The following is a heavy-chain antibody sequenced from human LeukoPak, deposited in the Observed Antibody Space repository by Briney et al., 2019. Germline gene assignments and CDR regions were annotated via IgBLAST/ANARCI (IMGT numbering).Heavy chain of an antibody. J-gene: IGHJ4*02. CDR1: EFTFSSYS. Sequence: PGGSLRLSCAASEFTFSSYSMNWVRQAPGKGLEWVSSISSSSSYIYYADSVKGRFTISRDNAKNSLYLQMNSLRAEDTAVYYCARVKEYYYDSSGLYYFDYWGQGTLVTVSS. D-gene: IGHD3-22*01. CDR3: ARVKEYYYDSSGLYYFDY. CDR2: ISSSSSYI. V-gene: IGHV3-21*01.